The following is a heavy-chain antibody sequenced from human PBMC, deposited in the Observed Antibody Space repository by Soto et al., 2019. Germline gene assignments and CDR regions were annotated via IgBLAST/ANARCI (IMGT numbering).Heavy chain of an antibody. CDR2: IDYSGST. D-gene: IGHD5-18*01. Sequence: PSETLSLTCTVSVGSISSCDYYWSWIRQPPGKGLEWIGYIDYSGSTYYNPSLKSRVTISIHTSKNQFSLKLSSMTAADTAVYYCARELTGYRYGPGEVYWGQGTLVTVSS. V-gene: IGHV4-30-4*01. CDR3: ARELTGYRYGPGEVY. CDR1: VGSISSCDYY. J-gene: IGHJ4*02.